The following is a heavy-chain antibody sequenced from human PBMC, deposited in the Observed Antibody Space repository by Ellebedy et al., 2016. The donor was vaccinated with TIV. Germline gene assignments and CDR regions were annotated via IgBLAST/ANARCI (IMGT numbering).Heavy chain of an antibody. D-gene: IGHD1-26*01. J-gene: IGHJ4*02. Sequence: PGGSLRLSCAASGFMFNTYAMHWVRQAPGKGLEWVAIISYDSGNKFYTDSVKGRFTVSRDNAKNTLYLHLNGLRVEDTAIYYCAKAAGGGAPDDYWGQGTLVTVSS. V-gene: IGHV3-30*18. CDR1: GFMFNTYA. CDR2: ISYDSGNK. CDR3: AKAAGGGAPDDY.